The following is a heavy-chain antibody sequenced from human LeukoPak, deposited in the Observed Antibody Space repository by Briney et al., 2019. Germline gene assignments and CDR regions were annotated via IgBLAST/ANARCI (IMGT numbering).Heavy chain of an antibody. CDR1: GGSISSYY. Sequence: SETLSLTCTVSGGSISSYYWSWIRQPAGKGLEWIGRIYTSGSTNYNPSLKSRVTMSVDASKNQFSLKLSSVTAADTAVYYCARDVMYGSGWYGNFDYWGQGTLVTVSS. V-gene: IGHV4-4*07. CDR2: IYTSGST. CDR3: ARDVMYGSGWYGNFDY. J-gene: IGHJ4*02. D-gene: IGHD6-19*01.